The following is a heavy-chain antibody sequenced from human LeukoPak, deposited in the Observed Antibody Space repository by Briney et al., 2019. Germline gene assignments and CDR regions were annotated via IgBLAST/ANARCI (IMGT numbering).Heavy chain of an antibody. CDR1: GGTFSSYA. Sequence: ASVKVSCKASGGTFSSYAISWVRQAPGQGLEWMGWINAGNGNTKYSQKFQGRVTITRDTSASTAYMELSSLRSEDTAVYYCARDHSGAAAGQRLDYWGQGTLVTVSS. J-gene: IGHJ4*02. CDR2: INAGNGNT. D-gene: IGHD6-13*01. CDR3: ARDHSGAAAGQRLDY. V-gene: IGHV1-3*01.